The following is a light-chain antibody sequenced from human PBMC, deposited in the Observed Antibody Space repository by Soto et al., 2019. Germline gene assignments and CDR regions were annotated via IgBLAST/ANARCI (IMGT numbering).Light chain of an antibody. J-gene: IGKJ4*01. CDR1: QSVTTY. Sequence: EIVLTHSSVTLSLSPGERATLYCRASQSVTTYLAWYQQKPGQAPRLLIYDESTRATGIPARFSGSGSGTDFTLTISSLQPEDFAVSYCQQRSNWPTELSIGGGNKVELK. V-gene: IGKV3-11*01. CDR2: DES. CDR3: QQRSNWPTELS.